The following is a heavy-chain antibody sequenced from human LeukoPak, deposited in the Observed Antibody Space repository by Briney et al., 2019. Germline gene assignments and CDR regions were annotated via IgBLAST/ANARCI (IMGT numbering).Heavy chain of an antibody. CDR2: INYSGRT. D-gene: IGHD3-22*01. J-gene: IGHJ4*02. Sequence: KPSETLSLTCTVSGRSISSHYWSWIRQPPGKGLEWVGYINYSGRTNDNPSLKSRVTISVDTSKDQVFLELSSGNAADPGVYYCARGSGYYCDYWGQATMVSV. CDR3: ARGSGYYCDY. V-gene: IGHV4-59*11. CDR1: GRSISSHY.